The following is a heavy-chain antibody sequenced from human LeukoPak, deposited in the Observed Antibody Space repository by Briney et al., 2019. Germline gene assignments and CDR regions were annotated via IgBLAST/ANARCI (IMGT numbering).Heavy chain of an antibody. Sequence: GGSLRLSCAASGFTFSSYSMNWVRQAPGKGLEWVSSISSSSSYIYYADSVKGRFTISRDNAKNSLYLQMNGLRAEDTAVYYCARSHQGADAFDIWGQGTMVTVSS. J-gene: IGHJ3*02. CDR3: ARSHQGADAFDI. CDR2: ISSSSSYI. CDR1: GFTFSSYS. V-gene: IGHV3-21*01. D-gene: IGHD1-26*01.